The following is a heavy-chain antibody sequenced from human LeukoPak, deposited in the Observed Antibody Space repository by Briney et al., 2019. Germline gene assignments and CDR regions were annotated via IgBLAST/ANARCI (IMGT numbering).Heavy chain of an antibody. CDR2: IYTSGST. Sequence: SETLSLTCTVSGGSISSYYWSWLRQPAGKGLEWIGRIYTSGSTNYNPSLKSRVTISVDTSKNQFSLKLSSVTAADTAVYYCARGALETTVTYFDCWGQGTLVTVSS. J-gene: IGHJ4*02. CDR3: ARGALETTVTYFDC. CDR1: GGSISSYY. D-gene: IGHD4-17*01. V-gene: IGHV4-4*07.